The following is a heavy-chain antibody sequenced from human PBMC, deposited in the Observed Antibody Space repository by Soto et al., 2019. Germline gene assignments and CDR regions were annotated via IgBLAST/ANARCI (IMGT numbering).Heavy chain of an antibody. CDR3: ARDGDLYCGCDCYPNFDY. Sequence: QVQLVQSGAEVKKPGASVKVSCKASGYTFTSYYMHWVRQAPGQGLEWMGIINPSGGSTSYAQKFQGRVTMTRDTSTSTVYMELSSLRYEDTAVYYCARDGDLYCGCDCYPNFDYWGQGTLVTVSS. J-gene: IGHJ4*02. V-gene: IGHV1-46*01. CDR2: INPSGGST. D-gene: IGHD2-21*02. CDR1: GYTFTSYY.